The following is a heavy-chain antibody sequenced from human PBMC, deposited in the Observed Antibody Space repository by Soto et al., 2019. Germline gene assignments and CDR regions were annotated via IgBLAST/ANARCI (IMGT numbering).Heavy chain of an antibody. Sequence: SVKVSCKASGYTFTSYVISWVRQAPVQWLEWMGWISAYNGNTNYAQKLQGRVTMTTDTSTSTAYMELRSLRSDDTAVYYCARAVPGDTIVATRNWFDPWGQGTLVTVSS. CDR2: ISAYNGNT. CDR1: GYTFTSYV. D-gene: IGHD5-12*01. V-gene: IGHV1-18*01. J-gene: IGHJ5*02. CDR3: ARAVPGDTIVATRNWFDP.